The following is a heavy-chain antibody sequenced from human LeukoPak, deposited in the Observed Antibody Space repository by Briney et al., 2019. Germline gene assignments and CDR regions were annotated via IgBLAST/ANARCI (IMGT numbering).Heavy chain of an antibody. CDR3: ARGLNRNDYGDYGY. V-gene: IGHV4-30-2*01. CDR2: IYHSGST. CDR1: GDSISSGGYY. Sequence: SQTLSLTCTVSGDSISSGGYYWSWIRQPPGKGLEWIGYIYHSGSTYQNPSLKSRVTMSVDRSKNQFSLKLSSVTAADTAVYYCARGLNRNDYGDYGYWGQGTLVTVS. J-gene: IGHJ4*02. D-gene: IGHD4-17*01.